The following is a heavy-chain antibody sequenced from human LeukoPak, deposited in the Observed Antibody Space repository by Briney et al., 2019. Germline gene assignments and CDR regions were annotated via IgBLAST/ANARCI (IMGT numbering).Heavy chain of an antibody. CDR2: IKQDGSEK. V-gene: IGHV3-7*01. Sequence: GGSLRLSCAASGFTFSSYGMTWVRQAPGKGLEWVANIKQDGSEKYYVDSVKGRFTISRDNAKNSLYLQMNSLRAEDTAVYYCARDYPRNAGSSWYRFDPWGQGTLVTVSS. J-gene: IGHJ5*02. CDR1: GFTFSSYG. D-gene: IGHD6-13*01. CDR3: ARDYPRNAGSSWYRFDP.